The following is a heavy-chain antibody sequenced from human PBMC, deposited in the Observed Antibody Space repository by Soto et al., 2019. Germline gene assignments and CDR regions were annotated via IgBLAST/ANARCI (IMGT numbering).Heavy chain of an antibody. V-gene: IGHV3-11*01. Sequence: QVQLVESGGDLVKPGGSLRLSCAASGFTSSDYYMSWIRQAPGKGLEWVSYISSSGRTIYYADSVKGRITISRDNAKNSLYLQMNRLRAEDSAVYYCARSLGMGGDGYNWGQGTLVTVSS. CDR1: GFTSSDYY. D-gene: IGHD3-16*01. CDR2: ISSSGRTI. J-gene: IGHJ4*02. CDR3: ARSLGMGGDGYN.